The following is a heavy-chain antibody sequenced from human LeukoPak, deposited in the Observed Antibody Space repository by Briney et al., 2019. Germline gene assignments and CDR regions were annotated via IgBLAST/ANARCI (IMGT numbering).Heavy chain of an antibody. Sequence: SSETLSLTCTVSGGSISSGGYYWSWIRQHPGKGLEWIGYIYYSGSTYYNPSLKSRVTISVDTSKNQFSLKLSSVTAADTAVYYYARDSSYGSGSYYYYFDYWGQGTLVTVSS. CDR3: ARDSSYGSGSYYYYFDY. J-gene: IGHJ4*02. CDR1: GGSISSGGYY. D-gene: IGHD3-10*01. V-gene: IGHV4-31*03. CDR2: IYYSGST.